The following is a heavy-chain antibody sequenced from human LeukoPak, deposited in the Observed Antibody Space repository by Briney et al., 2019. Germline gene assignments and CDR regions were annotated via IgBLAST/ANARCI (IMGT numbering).Heavy chain of an antibody. Sequence: GGSLRLSCAASGFTFSTFAMIWVRQPPGKGLEWVSSIFAGGGEIHYADSVRSRFTISRDNSKSTLSLQMNSLRAEDTAIYYCATYRQVLLPFESWGQGTLVTVSS. V-gene: IGHV3-23*01. D-gene: IGHD2-8*02. CDR3: ATYRQVLLPFES. CDR2: IFAGGGEI. CDR1: GFTFSTFA. J-gene: IGHJ4*02.